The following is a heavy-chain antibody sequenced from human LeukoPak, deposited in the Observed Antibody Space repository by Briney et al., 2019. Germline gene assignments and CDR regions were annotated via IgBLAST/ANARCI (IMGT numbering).Heavy chain of an antibody. J-gene: IGHJ5*02. V-gene: IGHV3-7*04. CDR1: GFTFDSNS. D-gene: IGHD1-26*01. CDR3: ARGGSYSWWFDP. CDR2: IKQDGSEK. Sequence: GGSLRLSCAASGFTFDSNSMSWVRQAPGKGLEWVANIKQDGSEKYYVDPVKGRFTISRDNAKNSLYLQVNSLRAEDTAVYYCARGGSYSWWFDPWGQGTLVTVSS.